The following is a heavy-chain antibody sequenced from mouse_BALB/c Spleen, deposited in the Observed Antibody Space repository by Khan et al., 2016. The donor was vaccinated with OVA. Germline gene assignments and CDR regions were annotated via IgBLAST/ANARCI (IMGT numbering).Heavy chain of an antibody. V-gene: IGHV7-3*02. J-gene: IGHJ2*01. D-gene: IGHD4-1*02. CDR1: GFTFTDYY. CDR2: IANKADDYRT. CDR3: ARDQVGSYFDY. Sequence: EVQLVESGGGLVQPGGSLRLSCATSGFTFTDYYMTWVRQPPGEALEWLGFIANKADDYRTEYSVSVRGRFTISRDASQNILSLQMTTLRAEDSATYYCARDQVGSYFDYWGQGTTLTVSS.